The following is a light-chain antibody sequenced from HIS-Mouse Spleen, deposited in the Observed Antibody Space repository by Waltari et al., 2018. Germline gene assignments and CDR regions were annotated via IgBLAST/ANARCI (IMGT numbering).Light chain of an antibody. J-gene: IGLJ3*02. V-gene: IGLV2-8*01. CDR3: SSYAGSNNWV. CDR2: EVS. CDR1: SSDDGGCNY. Sequence: QSALPHPPSASGPPRQPVPISCPGTSSDDGGCNYDPRYHKHPGKAPKLMIYEVSTRPSAVPDRVSGSKSGNTASLTVSGLQAEDESDYYCSSYAGSNNWVFGGGTKLTVL.